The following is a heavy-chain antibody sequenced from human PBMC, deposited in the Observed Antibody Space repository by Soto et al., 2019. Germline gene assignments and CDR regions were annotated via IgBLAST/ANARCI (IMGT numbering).Heavy chain of an antibody. CDR3: ARFLPISMVRGWVDP. Sequence: SETLSLTCTVSGGSISSYYWSWIRQPPGKGLEWIGYIYYSGSTNYNPSLKSRVTISVDTSKNQFSLKLSSVTAADTAVYYCARFLPISMVRGWVDPWGQGTLVTVS. CDR2: IYYSGST. D-gene: IGHD3-10*01. J-gene: IGHJ5*02. V-gene: IGHV4-59*01. CDR1: GGSISSYY.